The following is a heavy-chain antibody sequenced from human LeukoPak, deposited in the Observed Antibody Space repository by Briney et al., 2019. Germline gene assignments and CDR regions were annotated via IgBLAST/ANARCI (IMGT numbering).Heavy chain of an antibody. CDR2: ISSSSSYI. J-gene: IGHJ4*02. Sequence: GGSLRLSCAASGFTFSSYSMNWVRQAPGKGLEWVSSISSSSSYIYYADSVKGRFTISRDNAKSSLYLQMNSLRAEDTAVYYCARDSTTRGLDYWGQGTLVTVSS. V-gene: IGHV3-21*01. CDR3: ARDSTTRGLDY. CDR1: GFTFSSYS. D-gene: IGHD1-14*01.